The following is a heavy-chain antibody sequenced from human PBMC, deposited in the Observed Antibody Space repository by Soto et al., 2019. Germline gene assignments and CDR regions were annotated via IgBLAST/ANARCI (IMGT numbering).Heavy chain of an antibody. V-gene: IGHV4-39*01. J-gene: IGHJ6*02. CDR2: IYYSGST. CDR1: GGSISSSSYY. Sequence: QLQLQESGPGLVKPSETLSLTCTVSGGSISSSSYYWGWIRQPPGKGLEWIGSIYYSGSTYYNPCRKSRVTISVDTSKNQFSLKLSSVTAADTAVYYCARLLRHNYYGMDVWGQGTTVTVSS. CDR3: ARLLRHNYYGMDV. D-gene: IGHD5-12*01.